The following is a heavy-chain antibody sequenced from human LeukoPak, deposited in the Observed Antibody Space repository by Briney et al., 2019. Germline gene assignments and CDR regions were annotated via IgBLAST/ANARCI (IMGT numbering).Heavy chain of an antibody. CDR2: IRNRANSYTT. V-gene: IGHV3-72*01. J-gene: IGHJ4*02. CDR1: GFTFSDHY. D-gene: IGHD3-9*01. CDR3: TRCERTYYDI. Sequence: GGSLRLSCAASGFTFSDHYMDWVRQAPGKGLEWVGRIRNRANSYTTEYAASVKGRFTISRDDSKNSLYLQMDSPKTEDSALYYCTRCERTYYDIWGQGTLVTVSS.